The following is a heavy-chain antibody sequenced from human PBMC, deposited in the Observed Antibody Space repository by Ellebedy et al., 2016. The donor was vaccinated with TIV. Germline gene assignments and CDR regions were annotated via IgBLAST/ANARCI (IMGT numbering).Heavy chain of an antibody. CDR3: VTQRGLD. D-gene: IGHD6-19*01. CDR1: GFTFANYW. V-gene: IGHV3-7*01. J-gene: IGHJ4*02. CDR2: IKEGGTKR. Sequence: GGSLRLSXAGSGFTFANYWMNWVRQAPGKGLEWVANIKEGGTKRYYVDSVKGRFSISRDDAKNSIYLQMNSLRVEDTAIYYCVTQRGLDWGQGTLVTVSP.